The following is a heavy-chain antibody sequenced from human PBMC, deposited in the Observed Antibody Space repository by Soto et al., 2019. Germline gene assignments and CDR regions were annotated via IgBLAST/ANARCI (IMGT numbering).Heavy chain of an antibody. J-gene: IGHJ4*02. Sequence: QAQLVQSGAEVKKPGASVKVSCKTSGYDFFKYNMHWVRQAPGQGLEWMGVINPNGGYTRHAQKFQGRVIMTRDTSSKIVYMELSGLTSADTAMYYCTRADSDVVILPDVRPLFDLWGQGALVTVSS. D-gene: IGHD2-21*02. V-gene: IGHV1-46*01. CDR2: INPNGGYT. CDR1: GYDFFKYN. CDR3: TRADSDVVILPDVRPLFDL.